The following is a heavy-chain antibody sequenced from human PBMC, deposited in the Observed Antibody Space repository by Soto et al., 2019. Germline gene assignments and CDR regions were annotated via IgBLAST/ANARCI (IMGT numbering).Heavy chain of an antibody. J-gene: IGHJ6*02. CDR1: GGSISSSSYY. CDR2: IYYSGST. Sequence: SETLSLTCTVSGGSISSSSYYWGWIRQPPGKGLEWIGSIYYSGSTYYNPSLKSRVTISVDTSKNQFSLKLSSVTAADTAGYYCARAPAYYYDGMDVWCQWTTVT. CDR3: ARAPAYYYDGMDV. V-gene: IGHV4-39*01.